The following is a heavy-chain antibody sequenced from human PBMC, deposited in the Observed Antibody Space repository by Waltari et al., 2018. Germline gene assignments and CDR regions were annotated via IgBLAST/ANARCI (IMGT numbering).Heavy chain of an antibody. D-gene: IGHD1-1*01. CDR1: EFTFGDYG. CDR3: VKMGPYNDLNVDY. CDR2: ILHDGSNE. V-gene: IGHV3-30*18. Sequence: QVHLVESGGGVVRPGMSLRLSCAASEFTFGDYGMHWVRQDPGKGLEWLAVILHDGSNEFYADSVKGRFTISRDNSNNTMTLQINSLRPDDTAVYYCVKMGPYNDLNVDYWGRGILVTVSS. J-gene: IGHJ4*02.